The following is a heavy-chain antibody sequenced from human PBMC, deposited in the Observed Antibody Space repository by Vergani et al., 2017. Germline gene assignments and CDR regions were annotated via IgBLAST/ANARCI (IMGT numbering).Heavy chain of an antibody. J-gene: IGHJ6*02. Sequence: QAQLVQSGAEVKKPGASVRVSCKASRYPFSRYGISWVRQAPGQGLERMGWISAYSGETRDARSLQGRVTMTTDASTNTAYMSLRSLRSDDTAIYYCSRGGFYTSRNDFKFYGLGVWGQGTTVTVTS. CDR1: RYPFSRYG. V-gene: IGHV1-18*01. CDR2: ISAYSGET. CDR3: SRGGFYTSRNDFKFYGLGV. D-gene: IGHD3-3*01.